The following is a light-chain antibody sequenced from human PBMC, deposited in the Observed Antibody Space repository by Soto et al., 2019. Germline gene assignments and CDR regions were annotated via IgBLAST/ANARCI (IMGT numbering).Light chain of an antibody. Sequence: QSVLTQPASVSGSPGQSITISCTGASNDVGAYKFISWYQQQPGKAPKLMIYEVSNRPSGASNRFSGSKSGNTASLTISGLQAEDEGDYYCSSYTSNTVIFGGGTKVTVL. V-gene: IGLV2-14*01. CDR2: EVS. CDR3: SSYTSNTVI. J-gene: IGLJ2*01. CDR1: SNDVGAYKF.